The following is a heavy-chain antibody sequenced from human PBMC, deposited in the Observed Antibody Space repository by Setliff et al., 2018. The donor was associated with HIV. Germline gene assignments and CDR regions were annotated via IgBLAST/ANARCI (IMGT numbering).Heavy chain of an antibody. Sequence: PSETLSLTCTVSGGSISSSSYYWGWIRQPPGKGREWIGSIYYSGSTYSNPSLKSRVTISADTSNNQISLKLNSVTAADTAVYYCARGIGQLPNWENFYYSMDSWGKGTTVTV. CDR1: GGSISSSSYY. V-gene: IGHV4-39*01. D-gene: IGHD1-26*01. J-gene: IGHJ6*03. CDR2: IYYSGST. CDR3: ARGIGQLPNWENFYYSMDS.